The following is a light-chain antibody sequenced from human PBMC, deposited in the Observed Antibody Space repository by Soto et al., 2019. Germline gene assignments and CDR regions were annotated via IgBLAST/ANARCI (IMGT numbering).Light chain of an antibody. CDR1: QSVRSSY. CDR2: DAS. CDR3: QQYGSSPIT. J-gene: IGKJ5*01. V-gene: IGKV3D-20*01. Sequence: EIVLTQSPATLSLSPGERATLSCGASQSVRSSYLAWYQQKPGLAPRLLIYDASSRATGIPDRFSGSGSGTDFTLTISRLEPEDFAVYYCQQYGSSPITFGQGTRLEIK.